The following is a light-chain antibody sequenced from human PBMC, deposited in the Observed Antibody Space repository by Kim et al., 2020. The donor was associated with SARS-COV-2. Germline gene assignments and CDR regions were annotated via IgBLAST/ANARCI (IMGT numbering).Light chain of an antibody. V-gene: IGKV1-9*01. J-gene: IGKJ5*01. CDR1: QGISSY. Sequence: SVGDRVTITCRASQGISSYLAWYQQKPGKAPKLLIYAASTLQYGVPSRFSGSGSGTEFTLTISGLQPEDFATYYCQQLDTYPRVTFGLGTRLEIK. CDR3: QQLDTYPRVT. CDR2: AAS.